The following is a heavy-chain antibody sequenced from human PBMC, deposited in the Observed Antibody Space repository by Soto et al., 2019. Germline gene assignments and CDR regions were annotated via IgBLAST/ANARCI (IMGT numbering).Heavy chain of an antibody. CDR1: GYTFTIYA. Sequence: ASVKVSCKASGYTFTIYAMHWVRQAPGQRLEWMGWINAGNGNTKYSQKFQGRVTITRDTSASTAYMELSSLRSEDTAVYYCARDYCGGDCYYSHYGMDVWGQGTTVTVSS. V-gene: IGHV1-3*01. D-gene: IGHD2-21*02. CDR2: INAGNGNT. CDR3: ARDYCGGDCYYSHYGMDV. J-gene: IGHJ6*02.